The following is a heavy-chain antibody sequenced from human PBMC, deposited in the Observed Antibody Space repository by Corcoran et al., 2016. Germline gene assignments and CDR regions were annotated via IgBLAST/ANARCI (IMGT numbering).Heavy chain of an antibody. J-gene: IGHJ4*02. D-gene: IGHD3-10*01. CDR2: IYWNDDK. Sequence: QITLKESGPTLVKPTQTLTLTCTFSGFSLSTSGVGVGWIRQPPGKALEWLALIYWNDDKRYSPSLKSRLTIPKDTSKNQVVLTMTNMDPVDTATYYCAHRSRVRGVIFPFDYWGQGTLVTVSS. CDR1: GFSLSTSGVG. V-gene: IGHV2-5*01. CDR3: AHRSRVRGVIFPFDY.